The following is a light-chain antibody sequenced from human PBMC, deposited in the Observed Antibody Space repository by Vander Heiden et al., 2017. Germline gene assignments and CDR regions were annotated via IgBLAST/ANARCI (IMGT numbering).Light chain of an antibody. CDR1: SGSVSTTYY. CDR3: ALYMGSGISV. V-gene: IGLV8-61*01. Sequence: TCGLRSGSVSTTYYPSWYQQIPGQAPRTLIYSTNIRSSGVPDRFSGSILGNKAALTISGAQADDDSDYYCALYMGSGISVFGGGTRLTVL. J-gene: IGLJ3*02. CDR2: STN.